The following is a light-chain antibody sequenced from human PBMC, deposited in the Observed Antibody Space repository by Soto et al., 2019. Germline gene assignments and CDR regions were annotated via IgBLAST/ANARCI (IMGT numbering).Light chain of an antibody. V-gene: IGLV2-8*01. CDR3: SSHACIINVV. CDR2: EVT. J-gene: IGLJ3*02. Sequence: QSALTQPPSASGSPGQSVTISCTGTSSDVGGYNYVSWYQQHPGKAPKLMIYEVTKRPSGVPDRFSVSKSGNTASLTVSGLLAEDEADYYCSSHACIINVVFGGGTKLTVL. CDR1: SSDVGGYNY.